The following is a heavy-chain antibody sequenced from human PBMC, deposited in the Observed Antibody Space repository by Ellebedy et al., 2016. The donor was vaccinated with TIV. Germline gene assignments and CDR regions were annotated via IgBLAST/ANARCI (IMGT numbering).Heavy chain of an antibody. J-gene: IGHJ4*02. CDR2: IWYDGSNK. CDR3: ARMVDTAMVFFDY. CDR1: GFTFSSYG. D-gene: IGHD5-18*01. V-gene: IGHV3-33*01. Sequence: GGSLRLSXAASGFTFSSYGMHWVRQAPGKGLEWVAVIWYDGSNKYYADSVKGRFTISRDNSKNTLYLQMNSLRAEDTAVYYCARMVDTAMVFFDYWGQGTLVTVSS.